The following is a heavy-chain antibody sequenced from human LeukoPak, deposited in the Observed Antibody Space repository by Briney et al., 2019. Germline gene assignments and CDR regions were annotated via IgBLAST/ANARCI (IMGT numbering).Heavy chain of an antibody. CDR1: GGSFSGYY. V-gene: IGHV4-34*01. CDR3: ATDLYGDYNAFDI. Sequence: AETPSLTCAVYGGSFSGYYWSWISQPPGKGLEWIGEINHSGSTNYNPSLKSRVTISVDTSKNQFSLKLSSVTAADTAVYYCATDLYGDYNAFDIWGQGTMVTVSS. D-gene: IGHD4-17*01. J-gene: IGHJ3*02. CDR2: INHSGST.